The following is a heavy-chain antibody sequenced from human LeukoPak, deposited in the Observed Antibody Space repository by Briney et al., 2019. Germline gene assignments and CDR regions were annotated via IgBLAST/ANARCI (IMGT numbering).Heavy chain of an antibody. Sequence: GGSLRLSCAASGFTFTSDSMNWVRQAAGKGLEWVSYITSSGTTIYYADSVKGRFTISRDNAKNSLYLLMNSLRDEDTAIYYCARASGSYQNFDYWGQGTLVTVSS. CDR1: GFTFTSDS. CDR3: ARASGSYQNFDY. V-gene: IGHV3-48*02. CDR2: ITSSGTTI. D-gene: IGHD1-26*01. J-gene: IGHJ4*02.